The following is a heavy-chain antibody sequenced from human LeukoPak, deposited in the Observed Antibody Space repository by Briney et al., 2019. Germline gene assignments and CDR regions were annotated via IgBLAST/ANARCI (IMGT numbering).Heavy chain of an antibody. Sequence: SETLSLTCTVSGGSISSYYWSWIRQPAGKGLEWIGRIYSSGSTTYNPSLKSRVTMSVDTSKNQFSLKVTSVTAADTAVYYCARGAYYYDSSGYPDAFDIWGQGTMVTVSS. V-gene: IGHV4-4*07. J-gene: IGHJ3*02. D-gene: IGHD3-22*01. CDR2: IYSSGST. CDR1: GGSISSYY. CDR3: ARGAYYYDSSGYPDAFDI.